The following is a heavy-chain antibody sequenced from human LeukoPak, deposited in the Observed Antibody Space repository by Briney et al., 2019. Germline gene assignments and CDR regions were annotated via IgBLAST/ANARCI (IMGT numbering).Heavy chain of an antibody. J-gene: IGHJ3*02. V-gene: IGHV1-18*01. D-gene: IGHD3-3*01. CDR3: ARHGGISIFGVAQPGGAFDI. CDR1: GYSFTTYG. Sequence: ASVKVSCKASGYSFTTYGITWVRQAPGQGLEWMGWINPDNGHTYFAQNFRGRVTVTTDTSTSTAYMELRSLRSDDTAVYYCARHGGISIFGVAQPGGAFDIWGQGTMVTVSS. CDR2: INPDNGHT.